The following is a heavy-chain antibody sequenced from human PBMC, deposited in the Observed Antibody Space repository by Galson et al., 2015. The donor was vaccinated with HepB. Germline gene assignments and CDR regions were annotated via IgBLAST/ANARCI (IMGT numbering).Heavy chain of an antibody. D-gene: IGHD2-2*01. CDR3: ARRTVVVPARFDP. V-gene: IGHV1-2*02. Sequence: SVTVSCKASGSTFTGYYMHWVRQAPGQGLEWMGWINPNSGGTNYAQKFQGRVTMTRDTSISTAYMELSRLRSDDTAVYYCARRTVVVPARFDPWGQGTLVTVSS. CDR2: INPNSGGT. J-gene: IGHJ5*02. CDR1: GSTFTGYY.